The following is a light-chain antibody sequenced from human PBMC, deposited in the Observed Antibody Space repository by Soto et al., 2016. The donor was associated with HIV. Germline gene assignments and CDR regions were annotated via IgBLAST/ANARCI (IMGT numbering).Light chain of an antibody. CDR2: KAS. CDR1: QSTSSW. J-gene: IGKJ2*01. Sequence: DIQMTQSPSILSASVGDRVTITCRASQSTSSWLAWYQQKPGKAPKLLIYKASSLESGVPSRFSGSGSGTEFTLTISSLQPDDFATYYCQQYNSYSPYTFGQRTKLEIK. V-gene: IGKV1-5*03. CDR3: QQYNSYSPYT.